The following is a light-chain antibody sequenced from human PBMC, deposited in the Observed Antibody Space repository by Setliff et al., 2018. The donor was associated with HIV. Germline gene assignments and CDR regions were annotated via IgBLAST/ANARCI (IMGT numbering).Light chain of an antibody. J-gene: IGLJ1*01. CDR2: SVT. CDR3: ASHRDTNTLEV. V-gene: IGLV2-14*03. CDR1: NSDIGSHDY. Sequence: QSVLTQPPSVSGAPGQRITISCSGTNSDIGSHDYVSWYQQHPGKAPKLIIFSVTYRPSGVSDRFSGSKSGNTASLTISGLQPEDEADYYCASHRDTNTLEVFGTGTKVTVL.